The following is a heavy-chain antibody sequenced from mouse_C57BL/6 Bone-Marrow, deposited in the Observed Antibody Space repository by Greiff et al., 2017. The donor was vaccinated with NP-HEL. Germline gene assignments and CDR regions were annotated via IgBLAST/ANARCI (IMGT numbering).Heavy chain of an antibody. Sequence: EVQVVESGGGLVQPGGSLSLSCAASGFTFTDYYMSWVRQPPGKALEWLGFIRNKANGYTTEYSASVKGRFTISRDNSQSILYLQMNALGAEDSATYYCASLTFYAVDYWGQGTSVTVSS. CDR2: IRNKANGYTT. V-gene: IGHV7-3*01. CDR1: GFTFTDYY. D-gene: IGHD4-1*01. CDR3: ASLTFYAVDY. J-gene: IGHJ4*01.